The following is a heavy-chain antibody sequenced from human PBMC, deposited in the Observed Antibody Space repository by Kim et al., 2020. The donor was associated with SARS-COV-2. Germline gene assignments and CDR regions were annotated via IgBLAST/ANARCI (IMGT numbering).Heavy chain of an antibody. CDR2: ISAYNGNT. CDR3: ARNAQWLVFGRSGMDV. J-gene: IGHJ6*02. D-gene: IGHD6-19*01. V-gene: IGHV1-18*01. CDR1: GYTFTSYG. Sequence: ASVKVSCKASGYTFTSYGISWVRQAPGQGLEWMGWISAYNGNTNYAQKLQGRVTMTTDTSTSTAYMELRSLRSDDTAVYYCARNAQWLVFGRSGMDVWGQGTTVTVSS.